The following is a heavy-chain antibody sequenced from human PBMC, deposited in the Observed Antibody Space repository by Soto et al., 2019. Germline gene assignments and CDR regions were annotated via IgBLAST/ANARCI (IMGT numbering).Heavy chain of an antibody. V-gene: IGHV4-4*02. CDR1: GCSISSSNW. Sequence: PSDTLSLTFAVSGCSISSSNWWSWVRQPPGKGLEWIGSIYYSGSTYYNPSLKSRVTISVDTSKNQFSLKLSSVTAADTAIYYCARYRITMIVETRYWFDPWGQGTLVSVSS. CDR2: IYYSGST. J-gene: IGHJ5*02. CDR3: ARYRITMIVETRYWFDP. D-gene: IGHD3-22*01.